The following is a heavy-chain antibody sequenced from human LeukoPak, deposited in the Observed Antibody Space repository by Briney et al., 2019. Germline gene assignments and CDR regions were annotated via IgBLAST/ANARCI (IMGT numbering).Heavy chain of an antibody. CDR3: AREGERNNWFDP. D-gene: IGHD1-26*01. Sequence: SETLSLTCTVSGGSMSSHYWSWIRQPPGKGLEWIGYIYYSGSTNYNPSLKSRVTISVDTSKNQFSLKLSSVTAADTAVYYCAREGERNNWFDPWGQGTLVTVSS. J-gene: IGHJ5*02. CDR1: GGSMSSHY. CDR2: IYYSGST. V-gene: IGHV4-59*11.